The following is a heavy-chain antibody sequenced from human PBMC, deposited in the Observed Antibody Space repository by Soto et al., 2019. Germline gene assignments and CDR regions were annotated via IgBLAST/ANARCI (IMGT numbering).Heavy chain of an antibody. CDR1: GGSFSGYY. Sequence: SETLSLTCAVYGGSFSGYYWSWIRQPPGKGLEWIGEINHSGSTNYNPSLKSRVTISVDTSKNQFSLKLSSVTAADTAVYYCARGLNYYGSGSYLWGQGTLVTVSS. CDR2: INHSGST. J-gene: IGHJ4*02. CDR3: ARGLNYYGSGSYL. V-gene: IGHV4-34*01. D-gene: IGHD3-10*01.